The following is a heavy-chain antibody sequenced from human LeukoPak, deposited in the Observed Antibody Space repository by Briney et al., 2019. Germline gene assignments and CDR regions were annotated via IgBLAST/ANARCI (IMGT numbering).Heavy chain of an antibody. CDR3: ARHSRIVPAANAFFDY. J-gene: IGHJ4*02. CDR2: INHSGST. Sequence: SETLSLTCAVYGGSFSGYYWSWIRQPPGKGLEWIGEINHSGSTNYNPSLKSRVTISVDTSKNQFSLKLSSVTAADTAVYYCARHSRIVPAANAFFDYWGQRTLVTVSS. V-gene: IGHV4-34*01. CDR1: GGSFSGYY. D-gene: IGHD2-2*01.